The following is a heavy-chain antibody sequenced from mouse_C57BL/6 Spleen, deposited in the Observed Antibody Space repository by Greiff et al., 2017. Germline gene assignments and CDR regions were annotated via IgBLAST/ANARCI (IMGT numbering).Heavy chain of an antibody. CDR3: ARGHYYGSRNWYFDV. D-gene: IGHD1-1*01. CDR2: INPSNGGT. CDR1: GYTFTSYW. Sequence: QVQLQQPGTELVKPGASVKLSCKASGYTFTSYWMHWVKQRPGQGLEWIGNINPSNGGTNYNEKFKSKATLTVDKSSSTAYMQLSSLTSEDAAVYYWARGHYYGSRNWYFDVWGTGTTVTVSS. V-gene: IGHV1-53*01. J-gene: IGHJ1*03.